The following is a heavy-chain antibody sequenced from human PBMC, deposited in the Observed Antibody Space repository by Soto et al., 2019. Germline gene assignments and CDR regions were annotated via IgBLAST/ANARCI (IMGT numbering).Heavy chain of an antibody. D-gene: IGHD2-15*01. J-gene: IGHJ5*02. Sequence: GGALRLSCAGSGFTFSDSYMSWIRQAPGKGLEWLSYISPGSRYPAYADSVKGRFTISRDNAKRSLYLQMMSLTAEDTAIYYCVRGGGGGLFDPWGQGTMGTVSS. V-gene: IGHV3-11*06. CDR1: GFTFSDSY. CDR2: ISPGSRYP. CDR3: VRGGGGGLFDP.